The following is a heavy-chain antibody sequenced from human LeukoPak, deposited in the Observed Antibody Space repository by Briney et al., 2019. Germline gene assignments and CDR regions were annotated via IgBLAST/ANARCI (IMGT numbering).Heavy chain of an antibody. D-gene: IGHD2-2*01. CDR3: ATYSSSNGREFQY. J-gene: IGHJ1*01. CDR2: IQQHGSET. V-gene: IGHV3-7*01. CDR1: GFTFSNYW. Sequence: GGSLRLSCAASGFTFSNYWMSWVRQAPGKGLEWVANIQQHGSETYYGDSVKGRFTISRDNAENSLYLQMNSLRAEDTAVYYCATYSSSNGREFQYWGQGTLVTVSS.